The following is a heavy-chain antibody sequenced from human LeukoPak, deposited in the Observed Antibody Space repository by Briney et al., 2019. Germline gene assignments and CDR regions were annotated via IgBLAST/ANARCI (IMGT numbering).Heavy chain of an antibody. CDR3: ARVGTGGDNWCDP. V-gene: IGHV4-31*03. CDR2: IYYSGST. D-gene: IGHD3/OR15-3a*01. CDR1: GGSISSGGYY. J-gene: IGHJ5*02. Sequence: PSETLSLTCTVSGGSISSGGYYWSWIRQHPGKGLEWIGYIYYSGSTYYNPSLKSRVTISVDTSKNQSSLKLSSVTAADTAVYYGARVGTGGDNWCDPWGQGTLVTVSS.